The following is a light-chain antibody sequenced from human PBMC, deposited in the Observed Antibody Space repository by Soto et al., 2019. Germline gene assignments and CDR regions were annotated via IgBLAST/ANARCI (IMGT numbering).Light chain of an antibody. J-gene: IGKJ1*01. V-gene: IGKV1-5*01. CDR3: QHYNSYSVA. CDR1: QSISRS. Sequence: DIQMTQSPSTLSASVGDRVTITCRASQSISRSLAWYQQKPGKAPNLLIYDASSLESGVPSRFSGSGFGTEFTLTFSSLPPDDFASYITQHYNSYSVAFGEATKVELK. CDR2: DAS.